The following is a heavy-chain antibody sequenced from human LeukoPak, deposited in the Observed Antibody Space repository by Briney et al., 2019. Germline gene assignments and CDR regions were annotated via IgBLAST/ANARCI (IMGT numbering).Heavy chain of an antibody. CDR1: GGSISSGDYY. CDR2: IYYSGST. D-gene: IGHD3-10*01. Sequence: SETLSLTCTVSGGSISSGDYYWSWIRQPPGKGLEWIGYIYYSGSTYYNPSLKSRVTISVDTSKNQFSLKLSSVTAADTAVYYCARVDYSGSYLYYYYGMDVWGQGTLVTVSS. J-gene: IGHJ6*02. V-gene: IGHV4-30-4*01. CDR3: ARVDYSGSYLYYYYGMDV.